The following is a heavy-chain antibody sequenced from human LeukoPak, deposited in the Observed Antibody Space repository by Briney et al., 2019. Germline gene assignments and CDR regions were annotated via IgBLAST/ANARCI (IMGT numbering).Heavy chain of an antibody. J-gene: IGHJ4*02. D-gene: IGHD3-22*01. CDR3: ARHAGGYGYYYFDY. CDR2: FYHSGST. CDR1: GYSISSGYY. Sequence: SETLSLTRGVSGYSISSGYYWGWIRQPPRKGLEWIGSFYHSGSTYYNPSLKSPVTISVDTSKNQFSLKLSSVTAADTAVYYCARHAGGYGYYYFDYWGQGTLVTVSS. V-gene: IGHV4-38-2*01.